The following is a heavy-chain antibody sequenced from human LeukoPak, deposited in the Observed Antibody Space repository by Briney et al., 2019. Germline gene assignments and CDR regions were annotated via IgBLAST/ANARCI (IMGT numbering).Heavy chain of an antibody. Sequence: SETLSLTCTVSGGSISSGDYYWSWIRQPPGKGLEWIGYIYYSGSTYYNPSLKSRVTISVDTSKNQFSLKLSSVTAADTAVYYCARGRTLTMVRGVISARHRYFQHWGQGTLVTVSS. V-gene: IGHV4-30-4*01. CDR1: GGSISSGDYY. D-gene: IGHD3-10*01. J-gene: IGHJ1*01. CDR3: ARGRTLTMVRGVISARHRYFQH. CDR2: IYYSGST.